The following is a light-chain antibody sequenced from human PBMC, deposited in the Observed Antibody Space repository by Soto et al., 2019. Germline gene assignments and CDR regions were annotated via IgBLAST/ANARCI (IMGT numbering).Light chain of an antibody. J-gene: IGKJ4*01. V-gene: IGKV1-5*01. CDR3: QQYGSFSPIT. CDR2: DAS. CDR1: RSISNW. Sequence: DIQMTQSPSTLSASVGDRVTITCRASRSISNWLAWYQQRPGLAPKLLIFDASILQSGVPSRFSGSGSGTEFTLSISRLQTDDFATYYCQQYGSFSPITFGGGTKVDIK.